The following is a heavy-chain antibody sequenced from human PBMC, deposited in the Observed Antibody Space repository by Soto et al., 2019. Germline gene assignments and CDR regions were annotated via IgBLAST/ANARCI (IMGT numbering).Heavy chain of an antibody. CDR2: IWYDGSNK. CDR1: GFTFSSYG. D-gene: IGHD3-22*01. CDR3: ARVGANYYDSSGYYFDY. Sequence: PGGSLRLSXAASGFTFSSYGMHWVRQAPGKGLEWVAVIWYDGSNKYYADSVKGRFTISRDNSKNTLYLQMNSLRAEDTAVYYCARVGANYYDSSGYYFDYWGQGTLVTVSS. V-gene: IGHV3-33*01. J-gene: IGHJ4*02.